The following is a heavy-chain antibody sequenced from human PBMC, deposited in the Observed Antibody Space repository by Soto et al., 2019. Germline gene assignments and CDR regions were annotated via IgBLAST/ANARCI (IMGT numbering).Heavy chain of an antibody. V-gene: IGHV3-21*01. J-gene: IGHJ4*02. CDR1: GFTFSTYS. D-gene: IGHD2-15*01. Sequence: EVQLVESGGGLVKPGGSLRLSCAASGFTFSTYSMNWVRQVPGKGLEWVSSISSSGSYTYYADSVKGRFTISRDNAKNSLYLQMNSLRAEDTAVCHCARAQGDYCSGGSCPRIDYWGQGTLVTVSS. CDR3: ARAQGDYCSGGSCPRIDY. CDR2: ISSSGSYT.